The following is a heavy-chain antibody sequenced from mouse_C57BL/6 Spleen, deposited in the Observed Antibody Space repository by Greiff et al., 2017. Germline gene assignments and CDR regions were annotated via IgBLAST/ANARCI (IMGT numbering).Heavy chain of an antibody. V-gene: IGHV1-82*01. J-gene: IGHJ1*03. D-gene: IGHD1-1*01. Sequence: LVESGPELVKPGASVKISCKASGYAFSSSWMNWVKQRPGKGLEWIGRIYPGDGDTNYNGKFKGKATLTADKSSSTAYMQLSSLTSEDSAVYFCARDYGSSYVGYFDVWGTGTTVTVSS. CDR1: GYAFSSSW. CDR2: IYPGDGDT. CDR3: ARDYGSSYVGYFDV.